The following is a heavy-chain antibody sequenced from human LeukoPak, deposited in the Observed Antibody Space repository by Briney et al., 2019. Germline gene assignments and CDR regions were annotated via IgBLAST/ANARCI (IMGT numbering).Heavy chain of an antibody. V-gene: IGHV3-33*08. CDR2: IWYDGSNK. CDR1: GFTFSDYY. Sequence: GGSLRLSCAASGFTFSDYYMTWIRQAPGKGLEWVAVIWYDGSNKYYADSVKGRFTISRDNSKNTLYLQMNSLRAEDTAVYYCARDCGGGSCYGPYDAFDIWGQGTMVTVSS. CDR3: ARDCGGGSCYGPYDAFDI. D-gene: IGHD2-15*01. J-gene: IGHJ3*02.